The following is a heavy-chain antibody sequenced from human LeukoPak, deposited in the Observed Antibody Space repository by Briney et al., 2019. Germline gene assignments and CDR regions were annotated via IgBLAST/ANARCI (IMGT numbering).Heavy chain of an antibody. CDR3: ARDFRIHDDY. D-gene: IGHD2-15*01. V-gene: IGHV3-30*02. J-gene: IGHJ4*02. CDR2: IRYDGSNK. Sequence: GGSLRLSCAASGFTFSTYGIHWVRPAPGKGLEWVAFIRYDGSNKYYADSVKGRFTVSRDNAKNSLYLQMNSLRVEDTAVYYCARDFRIHDDYWGQGTLVTVSS. CDR1: GFTFSTYG.